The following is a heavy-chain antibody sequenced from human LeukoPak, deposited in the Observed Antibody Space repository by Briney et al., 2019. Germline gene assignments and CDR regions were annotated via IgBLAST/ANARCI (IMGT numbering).Heavy chain of an antibody. D-gene: IGHD1-26*01. CDR3: ARVGKVGAAGALDI. J-gene: IGHJ3*02. CDR2: ICDGGTTT. CDR1: GFTFTAYY. Sequence: GGSLRLSCAASGFTFTAYYMSWIRQAPGKGLRWRSYICDGGTTTFYADSVKGRFTMSRDNAKNSLYLQLSSLKGEDTAVHYCARVGKVGAAGALDIWGQGTLVTVSS. V-gene: IGHV3-11*04.